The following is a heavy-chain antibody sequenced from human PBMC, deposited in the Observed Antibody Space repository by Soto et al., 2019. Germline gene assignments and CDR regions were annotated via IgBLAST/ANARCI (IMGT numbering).Heavy chain of an antibody. CDR3: ARFPNWYFDL. D-gene: IGHD3-10*01. CDR2: ISGSGGST. V-gene: IGHV3-23*01. CDR1: RFTFSSYA. Sequence: EVQLLESGGGLVQPGGSLRLSCAASRFTFSSYAMSWVRQAPGKGLEWVSAISGSGGSTYYADSVKGRFTISRDNSKNTLYLHMIILRAEDTAVYYCARFPNWYFDLWGRGTLVTVSS. J-gene: IGHJ2*01.